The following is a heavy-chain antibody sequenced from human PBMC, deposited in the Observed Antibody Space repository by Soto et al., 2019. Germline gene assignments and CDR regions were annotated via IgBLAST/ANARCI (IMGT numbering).Heavy chain of an antibody. CDR1: GGSFSGYY. CDR3: ARGPATGTTSDNYYYYMDV. J-gene: IGHJ6*03. D-gene: IGHD1-7*01. Sequence: ETLSLTCAVYGGSFSGYYWSWIRQPPGKGLEWIGEINHSGSTNYNPSLKSRVTISVDTSKNQFSLKLSSVTAADTAVYYCARGPATGTTSDNYYYYMDVWGKGTTVTVSS. CDR2: INHSGST. V-gene: IGHV4-34*01.